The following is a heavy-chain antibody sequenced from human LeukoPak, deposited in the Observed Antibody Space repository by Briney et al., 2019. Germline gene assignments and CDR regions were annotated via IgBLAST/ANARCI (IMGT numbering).Heavy chain of an antibody. J-gene: IGHJ3*02. D-gene: IGHD3-9*01. CDR2: IIPIFGTA. Sequence: SVKVSCKASGYTFTGYYMHWVRQAPGQGLEWMGGIIPIFGTANYAQKFQGRVTITADKSTSTAYMELSSLRSEDTAVYYCARNSRKVLRYFDWFPDAFDIWGQGTMVTVSS. V-gene: IGHV1-69*06. CDR3: ARNSRKVLRYFDWFPDAFDI. CDR1: GYTFTGYY.